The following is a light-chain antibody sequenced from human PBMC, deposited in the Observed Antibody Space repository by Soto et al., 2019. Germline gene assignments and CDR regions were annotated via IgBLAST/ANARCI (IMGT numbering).Light chain of an antibody. CDR2: YAS. CDR1: QTIHSC. CDR3: QQVHSFPWT. V-gene: IGKV1-5*01. Sequence: DIQMTQSPSTLSASVGDRATITCRASQTIHSCLAGYRQKAGKAPKLLIYYASNLESGVPSSFSGSGSGTEFTLTVSRLQPDDFATSDCQQVHSFPWTFGQGTKVEI. J-gene: IGKJ1*01.